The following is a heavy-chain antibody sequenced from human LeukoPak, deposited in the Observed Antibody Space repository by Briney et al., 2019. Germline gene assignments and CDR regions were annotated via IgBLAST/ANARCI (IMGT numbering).Heavy chain of an antibody. Sequence: SVKVSCKASGGTFSSYAISWVRQAPGQGLEWMGRIIPILGIANYAQKFQGRVTITADKSTSTAYMELSSLRSEDTAVYYCARVRDIVVVGAAAYAFDIWGQGTMVTVSS. J-gene: IGHJ3*02. CDR2: IIPILGIA. CDR3: ARVRDIVVVGAAAYAFDI. CDR1: GGTFSSYA. D-gene: IGHD2-15*01. V-gene: IGHV1-69*04.